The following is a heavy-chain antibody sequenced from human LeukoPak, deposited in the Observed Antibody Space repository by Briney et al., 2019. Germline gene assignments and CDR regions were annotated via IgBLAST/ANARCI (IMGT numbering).Heavy chain of an antibody. D-gene: IGHD2-21*01. V-gene: IGHV4-4*07. Sequence: SETLSLTCTDSGGSISSYYWCCIRQPAGKGLEWIGRIYTSGSTNYNPSLKSRVTISVDKSKNQFSLKLSSVTAADTAVYYCAREALAADCFTYWGQGTLVTVSS. CDR2: IYTSGST. J-gene: IGHJ4*02. CDR1: GGSISSYY. CDR3: AREALAADCFTY.